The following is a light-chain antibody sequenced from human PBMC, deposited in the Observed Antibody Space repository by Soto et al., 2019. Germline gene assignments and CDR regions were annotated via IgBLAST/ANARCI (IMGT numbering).Light chain of an antibody. V-gene: IGKV3-20*01. J-gene: IGKJ2*01. CDR3: QQYGSSPAT. CDR1: QSVSSSY. Sequence: EIVLTQSPGTLSLSPGERATLSCRASQSVSSSYLAWYQQKPGQAPRLLIYGASTMDTGIPDRFSGSGSGTDFTLTISRLEPEDFAVYYCQQYGSSPATFGQGTKLEIK. CDR2: GAS.